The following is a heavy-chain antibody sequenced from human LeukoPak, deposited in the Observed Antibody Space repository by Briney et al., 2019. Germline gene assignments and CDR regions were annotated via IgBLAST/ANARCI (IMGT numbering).Heavy chain of an antibody. Sequence: GASLQTSSQASGSTFTSYWIGWVRPLPGKGLEWLGIIYPSDSDTSYSPSFQGQVTISADKSISTAYLQWSSLKASDTAMYYCARLGTIAAAGTMYWFDPWGQGTLVTVSS. J-gene: IGHJ5*02. CDR3: ARLGTIAAAGTMYWFDP. CDR1: GSTFTSYW. D-gene: IGHD6-13*01. V-gene: IGHV5-51*01. CDR2: IYPSDSDT.